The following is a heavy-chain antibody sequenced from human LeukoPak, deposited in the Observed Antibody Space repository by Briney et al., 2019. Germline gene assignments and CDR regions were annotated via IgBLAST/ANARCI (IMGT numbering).Heavy chain of an antibody. J-gene: IGHJ5*02. CDR3: AKEGFDP. CDR2: IRSDGSNK. Sequence: GGSLRLSCAASGFTFSAYGIHWVRQAPGKGLEWVAFIRSDGSNKYYPDSVKGRFTISRDNSKNTVYLQMNSLRAEDTAMYYCAKEGFDPWGQGTLVTVSS. V-gene: IGHV3-30*02. CDR1: GFTFSAYG.